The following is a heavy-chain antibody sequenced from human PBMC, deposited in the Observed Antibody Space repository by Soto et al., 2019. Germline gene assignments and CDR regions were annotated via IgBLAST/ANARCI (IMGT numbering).Heavy chain of an antibody. CDR3: AKDALAYYDFWS. J-gene: IGHJ4*02. Sequence: PGGSLRLSCAASGFTFSAFGMHWVRQAPGKGLEWVASISYDGILKYYADSVKGRFTISRDNSKNTLYLQMNSLRAEDTAIYYCAKDALAYYDFWSWGQGTLVTVSS. D-gene: IGHD3-3*01. V-gene: IGHV3-30*18. CDR2: ISYDGILK. CDR1: GFTFSAFG.